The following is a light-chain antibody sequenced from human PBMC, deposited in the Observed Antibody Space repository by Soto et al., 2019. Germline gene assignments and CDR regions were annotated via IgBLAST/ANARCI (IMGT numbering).Light chain of an antibody. CDR3: QQYSKWPIT. V-gene: IGKV3-15*01. CDR1: QSVSSN. Sequence: EIVMAKSPATLSVSPGERATLSCRASQSVSSNLAWYQQKPGQAPRLLIYDASTRATGIPARFSGSGSGTEFSLTISSLQSEDFAVYYCQQYSKWPITFGQGTRLEIK. CDR2: DAS. J-gene: IGKJ5*01.